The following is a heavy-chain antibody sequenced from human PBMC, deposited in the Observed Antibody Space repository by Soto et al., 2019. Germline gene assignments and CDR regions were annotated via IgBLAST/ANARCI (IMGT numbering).Heavy chain of an antibody. V-gene: IGHV3-7*05. CDR2: IKQDGSEK. J-gene: IGHJ4*02. Sequence: EVQLVESGGGLVQPGGSLRLSCVASGFALSNYWINWVRQAPGKGLEWVANIKQDGSEKNYVDSVKGRFTISRDNARNSLYLQMYSLRAEDTAAYYCATETSTWGCWGQGTLVAVSS. D-gene: IGHD7-27*01. CDR1: GFALSNYW. CDR3: ATETSTWGC.